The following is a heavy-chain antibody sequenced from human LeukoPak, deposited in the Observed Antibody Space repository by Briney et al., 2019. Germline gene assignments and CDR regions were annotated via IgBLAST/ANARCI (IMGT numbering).Heavy chain of an antibody. J-gene: IGHJ5*01. CDR1: GFTFSDYG. CDR2: IWYDGTNK. CDR3: AKDRGSYSTTADS. D-gene: IGHD1-26*01. Sequence: GGSLRLSCAASGFTFSDYGIHWVRQAPGKGLEWVAVIWYDGTNKYYGDSVKGRFTISRDNSKNTLYLQINSLRAEDTAVYYCAKDRGSYSTTADSWGQGTLVTVSS. V-gene: IGHV3-33*06.